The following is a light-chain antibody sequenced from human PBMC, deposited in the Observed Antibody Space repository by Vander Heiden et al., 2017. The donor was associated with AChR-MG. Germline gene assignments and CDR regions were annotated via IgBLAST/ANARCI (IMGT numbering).Light chain of an antibody. J-gene: IGKJ1*01. V-gene: IGKV3-15*01. Sequence: EIVMTQSPATLSVSPGERATLSCRASQSVSSNLAWYQQKPGQAPRLLNYGASTRATGIPARFSGSGSGTEFTLTISILQSEDFAVYYCQQYNNWPPTWTFGQGTKVEIK. CDR1: QSVSSN. CDR3: QQYNNWPPTWT. CDR2: GAS.